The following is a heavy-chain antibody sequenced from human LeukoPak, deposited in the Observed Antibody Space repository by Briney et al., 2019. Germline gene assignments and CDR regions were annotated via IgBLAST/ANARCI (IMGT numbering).Heavy chain of an antibody. CDR3: AARGYSYGYPY. J-gene: IGHJ4*02. CDR2: ISGSGGST. V-gene: IGHV3-23*01. Sequence: PGGTLRLSCAASGFTFSSYGMSWVRQAPGKGLEWVSAISGSGGSTYYADSVKGRFTISRDNSKNTLYLQMNSLRAEDTAVYYCAARGYSYGYPYWGQGTLVTVSS. CDR1: GFTFSSYG. D-gene: IGHD5-18*01.